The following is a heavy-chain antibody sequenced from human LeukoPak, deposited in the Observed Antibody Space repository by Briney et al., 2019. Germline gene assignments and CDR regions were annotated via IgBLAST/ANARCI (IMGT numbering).Heavy chain of an antibody. D-gene: IGHD3-10*01. CDR2: IYYSGST. CDR3: ARGALYYYGSGSYHKKNTAAPDY. J-gene: IGHJ4*02. CDR1: GGSISSYY. V-gene: IGHV4-59*12. Sequence: PSETLSLTCTVSGGSISSYYWSWIRQPPGKGLEWIGYIYYSGSTNYNPSLKSRVTISVDTSKNQFSLKLSSVTAADTAVYYCARGALYYYGSGSYHKKNTAAPDYWGQGTLVTVSS.